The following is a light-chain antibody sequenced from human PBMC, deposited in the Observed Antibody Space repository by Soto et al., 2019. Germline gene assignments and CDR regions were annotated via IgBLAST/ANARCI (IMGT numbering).Light chain of an antibody. CDR2: GNS. Sequence: QSVLTQPPSVSGAPGQRVTISCTGSSSNIGAGYDVHWYQQLPGTAPKLLIYGNSNRPSGVPDRFSGSKSGTSASLAITGFQAEDEADYYCCSYAGSYTLNVFGTGTKVTVL. CDR3: CSYAGSYTLNV. CDR1: SSNIGAGYD. V-gene: IGLV1-40*01. J-gene: IGLJ1*01.